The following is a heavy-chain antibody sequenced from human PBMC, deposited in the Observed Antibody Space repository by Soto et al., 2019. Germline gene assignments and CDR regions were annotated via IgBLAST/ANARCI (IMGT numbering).Heavy chain of an antibody. V-gene: IGHV1-46*01. CDR2: INPSGGST. CDR1: GYTFTSYY. Sequence: ASVKVSFKASGYTFTSYYMHWVRPAPGQGLEWMGIINPSGGSTSYAQKFQGRVTMTRDTSTSTVYMELSSLRSEDTAVYYCAVTTYDYYYGMDVWGQGTTVTVSS. J-gene: IGHJ6*02. D-gene: IGHD4-17*01. CDR3: AVTTYDYYYGMDV.